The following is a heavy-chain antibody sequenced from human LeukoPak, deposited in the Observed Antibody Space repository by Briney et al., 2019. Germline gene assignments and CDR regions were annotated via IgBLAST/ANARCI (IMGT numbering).Heavy chain of an antibody. J-gene: IGHJ5*02. CDR1: GGTFSGYY. Sequence: SETLSLTCAVYGGTFSGYYWSWIRQPPGKGLEWIGEINHRGSTNHNPSLKSRATISVDTSKNQFSLKLSSVTAADTAVYYCARGTWPAAIRWFDPWGQGTLVTVSS. D-gene: IGHD2-2*01. CDR2: INHRGST. CDR3: ARGTWPAAIRWFDP. V-gene: IGHV4-34*04.